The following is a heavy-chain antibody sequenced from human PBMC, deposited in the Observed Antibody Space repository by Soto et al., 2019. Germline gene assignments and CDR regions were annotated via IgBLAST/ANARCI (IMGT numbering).Heavy chain of an antibody. CDR1: GFTFSSYG. CDR2: ISYDGSNK. J-gene: IGHJ6*02. V-gene: IGHV3-30*18. Sequence: GGSLRLSCAASGFTFSSYGMHWVRQAPGKGLEWVAVISYDGSNKYYADSVKGRFTISRDNSKNTLYLQMNSLRAEDTAVYYCAKDSRKRWLQFIYYYGMDVWGQGTTVTVSS. D-gene: IGHD5-12*01. CDR3: AKDSRKRWLQFIYYYGMDV.